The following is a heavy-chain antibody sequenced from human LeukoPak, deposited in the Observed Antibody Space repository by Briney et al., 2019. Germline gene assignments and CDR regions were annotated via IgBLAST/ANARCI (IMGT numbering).Heavy chain of an antibody. Sequence: ASVKVSCKASGYTFTGYYTHWVRQAPGQGLEWMGWINPNSGGTNYAQKFQGRVTMTRDTSISTAYMELSRLRSDDTAVYYCATVDMITFGLPYYWGQGTLVTVSS. J-gene: IGHJ4*02. CDR1: GYTFTGYY. CDR3: ATVDMITFGLPYY. V-gene: IGHV1-2*02. D-gene: IGHD3-16*01. CDR2: INPNSGGT.